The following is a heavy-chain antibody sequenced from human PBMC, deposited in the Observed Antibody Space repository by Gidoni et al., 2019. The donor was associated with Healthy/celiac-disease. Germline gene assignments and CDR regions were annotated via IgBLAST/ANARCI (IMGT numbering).Heavy chain of an antibody. CDR2: IYYSGST. CDR1: GGSISSGGYY. J-gene: IGHJ4*02. Sequence: QVQLQESGPGLVKPSQTLSLTCTVSGGSISSGGYYWRWIRQHPGKGLEWIGYIYYSGSTYYNPSLKSRVTISVDTSKNQFSLKLSSVTAADTAVYYCARVKPDIVVVPAAYHFDYWGQGTLVTVSS. V-gene: IGHV4-31*03. CDR3: ARVKPDIVVVPAAYHFDY. D-gene: IGHD2-2*01.